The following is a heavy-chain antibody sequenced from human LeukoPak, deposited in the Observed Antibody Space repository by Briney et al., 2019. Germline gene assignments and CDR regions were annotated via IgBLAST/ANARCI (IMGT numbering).Heavy chain of an antibody. J-gene: IGHJ4*02. D-gene: IGHD1-26*01. CDR1: GYSISSGYY. Sequence: SETLSFTCAVSGYSISSGYYWGWIRQPPGKWLEWFGSIYHSGSTYYNPSLKSRVNITVDTSKNQFSLKLSSVTAADTAVYYCARRRVGFTVDYWSQGTLVTVSS. CDR2: IYHSGST. CDR3: ARRRVGFTVDY. V-gene: IGHV4-38-2*01.